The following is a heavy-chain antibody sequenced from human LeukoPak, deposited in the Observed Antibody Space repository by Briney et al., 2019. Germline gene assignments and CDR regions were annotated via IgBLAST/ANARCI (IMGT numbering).Heavy chain of an antibody. CDR2: IYYSGGT. Sequence: PSETLSLTCTVSGGSISSGGYYWSWIRQHPGKGLEWIGYIYYSGGTYYNPSLKSRVTISVDTSKNQFSLKLSSVTAADTAVYYCARDRYSGSYYYLDYWGQGTLVTVSS. CDR3: ARDRYSGSYYYLDY. J-gene: IGHJ4*02. D-gene: IGHD1-26*01. V-gene: IGHV4-31*03. CDR1: GGSISSGGYY.